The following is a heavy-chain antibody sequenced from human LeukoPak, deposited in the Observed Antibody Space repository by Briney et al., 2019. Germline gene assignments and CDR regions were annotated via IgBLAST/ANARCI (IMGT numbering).Heavy chain of an antibody. CDR3: ARRGASSTTYYYYYYMDV. V-gene: IGHV4-34*01. J-gene: IGHJ6*03. CDR1: GGSFSGYY. Sequence: SETLSLTCAVYGGSFSGYYWSWIRQPPGKGLEWIGEINHSGSTNYNPSLESRVTISVDTSKNQFSLKLSSVTAADTAVYYCARRGASSTTYYYYYYMDVWGKGTTVTVSS. D-gene: IGHD2-2*01. CDR2: INHSGST.